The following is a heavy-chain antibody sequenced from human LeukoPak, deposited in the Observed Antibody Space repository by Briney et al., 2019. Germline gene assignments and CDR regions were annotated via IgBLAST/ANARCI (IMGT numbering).Heavy chain of an antibody. V-gene: IGHV1-46*01. CDR3: AVHYYDSSGQDPFDY. CDR1: GYTFTSYY. CDR2: INPSGGST. J-gene: IGHJ4*02. D-gene: IGHD3-22*01. Sequence: ASVKVSCKASGYTFTSYYMHWVRQAPGQGLEWMGIINPSGGSTSYAQKFQGRVTMTRDMSTSTVYMELSSLRSGDTAVYYCAVHYYDSSGQDPFDYWGQGTLVTVSS.